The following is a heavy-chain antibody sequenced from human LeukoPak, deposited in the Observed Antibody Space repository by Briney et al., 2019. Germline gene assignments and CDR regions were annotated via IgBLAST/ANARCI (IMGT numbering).Heavy chain of an antibody. CDR1: GFTFSSYE. Sequence: GGSLRLSCAASGFTFSSYEMNWVRQAPGKGLEWVSYISSSGSTIYYADSVKGRFTISRDSAKNSLYLQMNSLRAEDTAVYYCAREKPFCYDSIGPFDYWGQGTLVTVSS. CDR2: ISSSGSTI. J-gene: IGHJ4*02. V-gene: IGHV3-48*03. D-gene: IGHD3-22*01. CDR3: AREKPFCYDSIGPFDY.